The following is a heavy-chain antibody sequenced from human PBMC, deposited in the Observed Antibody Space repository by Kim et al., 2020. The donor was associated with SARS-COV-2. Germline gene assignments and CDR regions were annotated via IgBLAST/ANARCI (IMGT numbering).Heavy chain of an antibody. J-gene: IGHJ4*02. Sequence: GSVKGRFTISRDNAKNSLYLKMNSLRAEDTAVYYCARGVFGCSSTSCYGYWGQGTLVTVSS. CDR3: ARGVFGCSSTSCYGY. V-gene: IGHV3-11*06. D-gene: IGHD2-2*01.